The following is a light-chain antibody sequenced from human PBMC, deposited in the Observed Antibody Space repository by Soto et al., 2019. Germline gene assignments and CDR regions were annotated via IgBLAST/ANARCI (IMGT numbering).Light chain of an antibody. J-gene: IGLJ2*01. CDR2: EDN. V-gene: IGLV6-57*04. CDR1: SGSIASNY. CDR3: QSYDSSNQGVV. Sequence: NFMLTQPYSVSESPGKTVTISCTRSSGSIASNYVQWYQQHPGSAPTTVIYEDNQRPTGVPDRFSGSIDSSSNSAFLTISGLKTEDEADYYCQSYDSSNQGVVFGGGTKLTVL.